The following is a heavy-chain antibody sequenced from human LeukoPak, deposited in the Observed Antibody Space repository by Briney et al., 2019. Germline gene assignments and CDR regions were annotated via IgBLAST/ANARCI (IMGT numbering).Heavy chain of an antibody. D-gene: IGHD6-13*01. CDR1: GGSISSYY. CDR3: ARGAAAAGFYYYGMDV. V-gene: IGHV4-59*01. Sequence: NASETLSLTCTVSGGSISSYYWSWIRQPPGKGLEWIGYIYYSGSTNYNPSLKCRVTISVDTSKNQFSLKLSSVTAADTAVYYCARGAAAAGFYYYGMDVWGQGTTVTVSS. J-gene: IGHJ6*02. CDR2: IYYSGST.